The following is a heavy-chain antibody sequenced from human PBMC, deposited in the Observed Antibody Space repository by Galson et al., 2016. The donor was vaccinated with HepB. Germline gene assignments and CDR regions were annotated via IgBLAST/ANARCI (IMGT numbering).Heavy chain of an antibody. CDR1: GGSINSGGYS. D-gene: IGHD1-14*01. CDR3: ARDHNRAYGVFDY. Sequence: TLSLTCTVSGGSINSGGYSWGWIRQHPGKGLECIGYIYYSGSTYYNPSLKSRVTISVDTSKNHFSLKLSSVTAADTAVYYCARDHNRAYGVFDYWGQGTLVTVSS. CDR2: IYYSGST. V-gene: IGHV4-31*03. J-gene: IGHJ4*02.